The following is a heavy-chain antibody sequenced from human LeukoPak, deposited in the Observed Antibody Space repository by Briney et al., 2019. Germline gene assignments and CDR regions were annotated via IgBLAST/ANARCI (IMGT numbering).Heavy chain of an antibody. V-gene: IGHV3-30-3*01. CDR3: ARDRTDYYGTGSYFGEIDS. CDR2: ISSDGNNK. D-gene: IGHD3-10*01. Sequence: GRSLRLSCAASGFTFSSYAMHWVRQAAGKGLEWVAVISSDGNNKYYADSVKGRFTFSKDISKNTLSLQMNSLRREDTAVYYCARDRTDYYGTGSYFGEIDSWGQGTLVTVSS. J-gene: IGHJ4*02. CDR1: GFTFSSYA.